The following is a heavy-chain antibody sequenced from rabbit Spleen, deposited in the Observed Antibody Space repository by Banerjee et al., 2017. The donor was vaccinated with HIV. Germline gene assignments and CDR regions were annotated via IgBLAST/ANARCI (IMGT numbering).Heavy chain of an antibody. CDR1: GFSFSSSYY. D-gene: IGHD1-1*01. CDR3: ARDSSSSFSSYGMDL. CDR2: IYAGSSAST. V-gene: IGHV1S40*01. Sequence: QSLEESGGDLVKPGASLTLTCTASGFSFSSSYYMCWVRQAPGKGLECVACIYAGSSASTYYASWAKGRFTISETSSTTVTLQVTRLTAADTATYFCARDSSSSFSSYGMDLWGPGTLVTVS. J-gene: IGHJ6*01.